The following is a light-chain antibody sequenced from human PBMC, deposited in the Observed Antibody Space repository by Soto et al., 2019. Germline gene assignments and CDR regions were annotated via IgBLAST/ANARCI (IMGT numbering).Light chain of an antibody. Sequence: QSVLTQPPSASGTPGQRVTISCSGGSSNIGDNYVYCYQQLPGTAPKVLIYKNDQWASGVPDRFSGSKSGTSASLAISGLRSEDEGDYYCAVWDDRLSGPVFGGGTKVTVL. CDR3: AVWDDRLSGPV. CDR2: KND. V-gene: IGLV1-47*01. CDR1: SSNIGDNY. J-gene: IGLJ2*01.